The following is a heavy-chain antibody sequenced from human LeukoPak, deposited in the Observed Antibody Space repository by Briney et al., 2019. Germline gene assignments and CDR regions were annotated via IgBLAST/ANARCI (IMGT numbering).Heavy chain of an antibody. V-gene: IGHV3-30*01. CDR1: GFTFSSYA. Sequence: GGSLRLPCAASGFTFSSYAMHWVRQAPGEGLEWVAVISYDGSNKYYADSMKGRFTISRDNSKNTLYLQMNSLRAEDTAVYYGARDNRHYYDPEEFDYWGQGTLVTVSS. CDR3: ARDNRHYYDPEEFDY. CDR2: ISYDGSNK. D-gene: IGHD3-22*01. J-gene: IGHJ4*02.